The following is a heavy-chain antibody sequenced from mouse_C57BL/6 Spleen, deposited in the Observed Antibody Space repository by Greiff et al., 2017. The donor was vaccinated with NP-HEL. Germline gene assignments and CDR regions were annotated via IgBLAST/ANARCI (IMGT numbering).Heavy chain of an antibody. D-gene: IGHD4-1*01. CDR1: GYTFTDYY. CDR3: AIRTGPAWVAY. J-gene: IGHJ3*01. CDR2: INPNNGGT. V-gene: IGHV1-26*01. Sequence: EVQLQQSGPELVKPGASVKISCKASGYTFTDYYMNWVKQSHGKSLEWIGDINPNNGGTSYNQKFKGKATLTVDKSSSTAYRELRSLTSEASAVYYCAIRTGPAWVAYWGQGTLVTVSA.